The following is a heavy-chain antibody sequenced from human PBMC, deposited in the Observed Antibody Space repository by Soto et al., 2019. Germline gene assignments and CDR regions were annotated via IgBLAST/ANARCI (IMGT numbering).Heavy chain of an antibody. CDR1: GGSISSGDYY. D-gene: IGHD3-9*01. CDR3: ARDRGDILTGYRY. CDR2: IYYSGST. J-gene: IGHJ4*02. Sequence: SETLSLTCAVSGGSISSGDYYWSWIRQPPGKGLEWIGHIYYSGSTYYNPSLKSRVTISVDTSKNQFSLKLSSVTAADTAVYYCARDRGDILTGYRYWGQGTLVTVS. V-gene: IGHV4-30-4*01.